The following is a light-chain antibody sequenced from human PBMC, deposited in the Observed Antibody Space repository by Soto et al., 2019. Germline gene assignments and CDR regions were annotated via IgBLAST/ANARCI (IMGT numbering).Light chain of an antibody. CDR2: AAS. V-gene: IGKV1-39*01. J-gene: IGKJ2*01. Sequence: IPMTQSPSSLSASVGDRVAITCRASQSIGNHLNWYQQKRGQAPKLLIYAASTLQSGVPSRFSGSGSETHFTLTISSLQPEDFATYYCQQSYNSHTFGQGTKLEIK. CDR3: QQSYNSHT. CDR1: QSIGNH.